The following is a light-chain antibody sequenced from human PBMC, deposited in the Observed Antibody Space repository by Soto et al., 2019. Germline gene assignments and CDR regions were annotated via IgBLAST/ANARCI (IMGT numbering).Light chain of an antibody. V-gene: IGLV2-14*01. J-gene: IGLJ3*02. CDR2: EVN. CDR3: SSYTFSSTLVV. Sequence: QSALTRPASVSGSPGQSITISCTGTSSDVGGYNFVSWYQQHPGKAPRLMIFEVNNRPSGVSDRFSGSKSGNTASLTISGLQAEDEADYYCSSYTFSSTLVVFGGGTKITVL. CDR1: SSDVGGYNF.